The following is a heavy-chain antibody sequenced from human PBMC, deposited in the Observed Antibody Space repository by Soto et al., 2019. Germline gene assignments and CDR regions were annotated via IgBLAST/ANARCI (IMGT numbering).Heavy chain of an antibody. Sequence: QVQLVESGGGVVQPGTSLRLSCAASGFTFSSSAMHWVRQAPGKGLEWVAIISYDGSDKHYGDSLEGRFTISRDNSKNTLFLQMNSLRPDDTAIYYCAKDHPTSAYWGQGTLVTVSS. CDR2: ISYDGSDK. J-gene: IGHJ4*02. CDR1: GFTFSSSA. V-gene: IGHV3-30*18. CDR3: AKDHPTSAY.